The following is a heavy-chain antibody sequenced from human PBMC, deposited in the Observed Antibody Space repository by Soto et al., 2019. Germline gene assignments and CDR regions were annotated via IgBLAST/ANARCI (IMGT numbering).Heavy chain of an antibody. D-gene: IGHD3-10*01. CDR2: ISGSGGST. CDR1: GFTFSSYA. CDR3: AKDLDYYGSGSYSYYYGMDV. V-gene: IGHV3-23*01. Sequence: GGPLRLSCAASGFTFSSYAMSWVRQAPGKGLEWVSAISGSGGSTYYADSVKGRFTISRDNSKNTLYLQMNSLRAEDTAVYYCAKDLDYYGSGSYSYYYGMDVWGQGTTVTVSS. J-gene: IGHJ6*02.